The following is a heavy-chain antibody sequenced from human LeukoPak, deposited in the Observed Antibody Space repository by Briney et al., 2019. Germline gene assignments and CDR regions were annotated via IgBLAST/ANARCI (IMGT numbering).Heavy chain of an antibody. Sequence: GASVTVSCKTSGYPFFAYYIHWVRQAPGQGLEWMGWINPNSGATNSAQNFQGRVTMTRDTSISTVYMEVSSLKSDDTAMYYCARVDEGLDHWGQGTLVTVSS. J-gene: IGHJ4*02. CDR3: ARVDEGLDH. CDR1: GYPFFAYY. V-gene: IGHV1-2*02. CDR2: INPNSGAT.